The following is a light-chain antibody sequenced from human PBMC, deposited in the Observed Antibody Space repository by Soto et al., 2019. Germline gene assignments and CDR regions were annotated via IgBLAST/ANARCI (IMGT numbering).Light chain of an antibody. V-gene: IGKV3-20*01. Sequence: EIVLTQSPDTLSLSPGARATLSCRPSQSVTSNYLAWYQQKPGQAPRLLIYGASYRATGIPDRFSGSGSGTDFTLTISRLEPEDFAVYSCQQYSSSPLTFGGGTKVEIK. CDR2: GAS. CDR3: QQYSSSPLT. CDR1: QSVTSNY. J-gene: IGKJ4*01.